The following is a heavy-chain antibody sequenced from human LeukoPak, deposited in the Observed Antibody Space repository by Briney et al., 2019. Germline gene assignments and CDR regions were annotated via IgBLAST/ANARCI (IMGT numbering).Heavy chain of an antibody. CDR1: GFTGSSHY. J-gene: IGHJ4*02. D-gene: IGHD5-24*01. V-gene: IGHV3-66*01. CDR2: IYRGDAT. Sequence: GGSLRLSCVASGFTGSSHYMSWVRQAPGKGLEWVSVIYRGDATYYADSVKGRFTISRDNSRNTVYLQMNSLRVEDTAVYYCARDIGGTVKVATMNYWGRGTLVTVSS. CDR3: ARDIGGTVKVATMNY.